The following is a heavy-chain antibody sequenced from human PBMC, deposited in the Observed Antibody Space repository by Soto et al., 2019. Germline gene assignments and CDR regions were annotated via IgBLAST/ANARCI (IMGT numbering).Heavy chain of an antibody. V-gene: IGHV4-59*01. J-gene: IGHJ6*02. Sequence: TSETPSLTCTVSGGSISSYYWSWIRRPPGKGLEWIGYIYNSGSTHSNPSLQSRVTISVDTSKNQFSLKLSSVTAADTGIYYCARARITMVREVIKYNMDVWGQGTTVTVSS. CDR1: GGSISSYY. D-gene: IGHD3-10*01. CDR3: ARARITMVREVIKYNMDV. CDR2: IYNSGST.